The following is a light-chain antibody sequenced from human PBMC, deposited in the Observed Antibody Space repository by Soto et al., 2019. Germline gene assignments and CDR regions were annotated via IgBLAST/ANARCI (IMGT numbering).Light chain of an antibody. J-gene: IGLJ2*01. V-gene: IGLV1-40*01. CDR2: ANS. CDR1: SSNIGAGYD. Sequence: QSVLTQPPSVSGAPGQRVTISCTGSSSNIGAGYDVHWFQQLPGTAPKLLSYANSNRPSGVPDRFSGSKSGTSASLAITGLQAEDAADYYCQSYDSSLSVLFGGGTNLTVL. CDR3: QSYDSSLSVL.